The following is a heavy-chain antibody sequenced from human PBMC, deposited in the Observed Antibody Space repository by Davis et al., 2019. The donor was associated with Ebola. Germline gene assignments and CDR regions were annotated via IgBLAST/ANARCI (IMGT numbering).Heavy chain of an antibody. D-gene: IGHD6-13*01. Sequence: HSQTLSLTCAISGDSVSSGGWNWIRQSPSRGLEWLGRTYYSSKWYNDYAAYVKSRITINPDTSKNQFSLQLNFVTPEDAAVYYCARISWVSRGMDVWGKGTTVTVSS. CDR1: GDSVSSGG. V-gene: IGHV6-1*01. CDR2: TYYSSKWYN. J-gene: IGHJ6*04. CDR3: ARISWVSRGMDV.